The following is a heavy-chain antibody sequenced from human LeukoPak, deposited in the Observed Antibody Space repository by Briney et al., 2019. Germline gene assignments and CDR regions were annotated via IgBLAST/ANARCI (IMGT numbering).Heavy chain of an antibody. J-gene: IGHJ4*02. D-gene: IGHD3-3*01. CDR1: GFTFSSYW. Sequence: PGGSLRLSCAASGFTFSSYWMSWVRQAPGKGLEWVANIKQDGSEKYYVDSVKGRFTISRDNAKNSLYLQMNSLRAEDTAVYYCARARGITIFDGPGGYYFDYWGQGTLVTVSS. V-gene: IGHV3-7*01. CDR2: IKQDGSEK. CDR3: ARARGITIFDGPGGYYFDY.